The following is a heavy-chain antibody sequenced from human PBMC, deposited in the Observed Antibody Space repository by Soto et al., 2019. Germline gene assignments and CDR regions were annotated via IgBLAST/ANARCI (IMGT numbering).Heavy chain of an antibody. J-gene: IGHJ4*02. Sequence: QVQLVESGGGVVQPGRSLRLSCAASGFTFSSYGMYWVRQAPGKGLEWVAVISYDGSNKYYADSVKGRFTISRDNSKNTLYLQMNSLRAEDTAVYYCAKGVVVITEGVDYWGQGTLVTVSS. CDR1: GFTFSSYG. V-gene: IGHV3-30*18. D-gene: IGHD3-22*01. CDR2: ISYDGSNK. CDR3: AKGVVVITEGVDY.